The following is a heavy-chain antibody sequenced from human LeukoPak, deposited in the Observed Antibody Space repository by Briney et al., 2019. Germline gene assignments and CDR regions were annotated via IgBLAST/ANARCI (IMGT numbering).Heavy chain of an antibody. CDR2: IYSGGST. CDR3: ARVGYSSSCFDY. D-gene: IGHD6-6*01. Sequence: GGSLRLSCAASGFTVSSNYMSWVRQAPGKGLEWVSVIYSGGSTYYADSVKGRFTISRDNSKNTLYLQMNSLRAEGTAVYYCARVGYSSSCFDYWGQGTLVTVSS. CDR1: GFTVSSNY. V-gene: IGHV3-53*01. J-gene: IGHJ4*02.